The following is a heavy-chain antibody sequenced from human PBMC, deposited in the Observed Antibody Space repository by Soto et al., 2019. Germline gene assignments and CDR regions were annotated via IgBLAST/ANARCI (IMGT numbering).Heavy chain of an antibody. CDR3: AREGNLGRWLQPLDF. CDR2: IHYNGNT. J-gene: IGHJ4*02. V-gene: IGHV4-61*08. Sequence: SETLSLTCAVSGGYIRSGGYSWSWVRQPPGKGLEWIGNIHYNGNTKYNPSLKSRVTMSLDTSKNQFSLRLISVTAADTAKYFCAREGNLGRWLQPLDFWGQGTLVTVSS. CDR1: GGYIRSGGYS. D-gene: IGHD5-12*01.